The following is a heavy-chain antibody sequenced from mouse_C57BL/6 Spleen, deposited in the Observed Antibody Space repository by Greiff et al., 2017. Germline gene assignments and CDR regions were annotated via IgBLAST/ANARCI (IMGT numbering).Heavy chain of an antibody. CDR2: INPNNGGT. Sequence: EVQLQQSGPELVKPGASVKISCKASGYTFTDYYMNWVKQSHGKSLEWIGDINPNNGGTSYNQKFKGKATLTVDKSSSTAYMALRSLTSEDSAVYYCARGGLRPFAYWGQGTLVTVSA. CDR3: ARGGLRPFAY. J-gene: IGHJ3*01. V-gene: IGHV1-26*01. CDR1: GYTFTDYY. D-gene: IGHD1-2*01.